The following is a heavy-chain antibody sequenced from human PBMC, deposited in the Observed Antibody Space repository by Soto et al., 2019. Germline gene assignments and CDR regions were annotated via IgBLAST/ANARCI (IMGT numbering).Heavy chain of an antibody. Sequence: GSLRLSCEASGFTFSNCAMSWVRQAPGKGLEWVSGISGTGRSTFYADSVKDRFTISRDNSKNTVYLQMSSLRAEDTAVYFCAKGSPSGRYFFDYWGQATLVTVSS. D-gene: IGHD6-19*01. V-gene: IGHV3-23*01. CDR1: GFTFSNCA. CDR2: ISGTGRST. J-gene: IGHJ4*02. CDR3: AKGSPSGRYFFDY.